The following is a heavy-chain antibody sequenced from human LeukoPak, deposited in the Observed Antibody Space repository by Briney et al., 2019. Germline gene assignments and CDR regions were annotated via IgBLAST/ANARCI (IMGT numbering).Heavy chain of an antibody. D-gene: IGHD6-19*01. CDR1: GFTFDDYA. J-gene: IGHJ3*02. CDR2: ISWNSGSI. V-gene: IGHV3-9*01. CDR3: AKVVAVAGMEEAFDI. Sequence: PGGSLRLSCAASGFTFDDYAMHWVRQAPGKGLEWVSGISWNSGSIGYADSVKGRFTISRDNAKNSLYLQMNSLRAEDTALYYCAKVVAVAGMEEAFDIWGQGTMVTVSS.